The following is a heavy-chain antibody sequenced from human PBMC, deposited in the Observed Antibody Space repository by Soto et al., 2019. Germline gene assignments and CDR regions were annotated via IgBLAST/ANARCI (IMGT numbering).Heavy chain of an antibody. CDR3: ARTYYYDSGGVSYYYYGMDV. D-gene: IGHD3-22*01. V-gene: IGHV1-69*12. CDR2: SIPKFGTA. CDR1: GGTFSTYA. J-gene: IGHJ6*02. Sequence: QVQLVQSGAEVKKPGSSVKVSCKASGGTFSTYAISWVRQAPGQGLEWMGGSIPKFGTANYAQKFQGRVTITADESTSTAYMELNSLRYEDTAVYYCARTYYYDSGGVSYYYYGMDVWGQGTTVTVSS.